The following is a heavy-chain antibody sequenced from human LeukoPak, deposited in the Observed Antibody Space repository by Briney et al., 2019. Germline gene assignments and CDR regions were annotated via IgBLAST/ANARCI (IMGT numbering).Heavy chain of an antibody. CDR2: ISSNGGST. D-gene: IGHD1-26*01. CDR3: ARVVRRWEIRDGLDI. CDR1: GFTFSSYA. J-gene: IGHJ3*02. Sequence: PGGSLRLSCAASGFTFSSYAMHWVRQAPGKGLEYVSAISSNGGSTYYASSVKGRFTISRDNSKNTLYLQMGSLRADDMAVYFCARVVRRWEIRDGLDIWGQGTMVTVSS. V-gene: IGHV3-64*01.